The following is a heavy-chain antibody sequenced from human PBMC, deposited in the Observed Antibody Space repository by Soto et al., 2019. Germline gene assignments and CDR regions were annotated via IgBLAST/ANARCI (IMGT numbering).Heavy chain of an antibody. CDR1: GGSFSDYY. CDR2: INHIGST. CDR3: ARGSAFRDSNYYYYYYGMDV. J-gene: IGHJ6*02. V-gene: IGHV4-34*01. Sequence: PSETLSLTCAVYGGSFSDYYWSWIRQPPGKGLEWIGEINHIGSTNYNPSLKSRVTISVDTSKNQFSLKLSSVTAADTAVYYCARGSAFRDSNYYYYYYGMDVWGQGTTVTVS. D-gene: IGHD4-4*01.